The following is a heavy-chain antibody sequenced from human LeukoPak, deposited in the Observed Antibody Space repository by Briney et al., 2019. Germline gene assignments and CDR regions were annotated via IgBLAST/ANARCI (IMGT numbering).Heavy chain of an antibody. CDR3: ATAGYYYDSSGLIDY. V-gene: IGHV1-24*01. J-gene: IGHJ4*02. Sequence: ASVLVSCKVSGYTLTELSMHWVRQAPGKGLEWMGGFDPEDGETIYAQKFQGRVTMTEDTSTDTAYMELSSLRSEDTAVYYCATAGYYYDSSGLIDYWGQGTLHTVSS. CDR1: GYTLTELS. CDR2: FDPEDGET. D-gene: IGHD3-22*01.